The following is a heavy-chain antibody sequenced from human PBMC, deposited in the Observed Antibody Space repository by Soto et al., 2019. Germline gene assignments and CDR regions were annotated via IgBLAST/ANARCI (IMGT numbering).Heavy chain of an antibody. V-gene: IGHV4-34*01. D-gene: IGHD3-10*01. CDR2: INHSGST. CDR3: ARGHYYGYFDY. J-gene: IGHJ4*02. CDR1: GGSFSGYY. Sequence: QVQLQQWGAGLLKPSETLSLTCAVYGGSFSGYYWSWIRQPPGKGLEWIGEINHSGSTNYNPSLKSRVTISVDTSKNQFSLKLSSVTAADTAVYYCARGHYYGYFDYWGQGTLVTVSS.